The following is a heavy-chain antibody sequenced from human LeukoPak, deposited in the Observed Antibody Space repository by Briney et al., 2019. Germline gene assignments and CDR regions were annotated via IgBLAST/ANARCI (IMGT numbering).Heavy chain of an antibody. V-gene: IGHV4-34*01. J-gene: IGHJ3*02. CDR3: ARHPATVTPVRGSRDAFDI. CDR1: GGSISSYY. CDR2: INHSGST. D-gene: IGHD4-17*01. Sequence: SETLSLTCTVSGGSISSYYWSWIRQPPGKGLEWIGEINHSGSTNYNPSLKSRVTISVDTSKNQFSLKLSSVTAADTAVYYCARHPATVTPVRGSRDAFDIWGQGTMVTVSS.